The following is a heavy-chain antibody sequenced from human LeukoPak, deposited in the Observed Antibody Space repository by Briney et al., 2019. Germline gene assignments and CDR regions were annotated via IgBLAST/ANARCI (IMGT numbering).Heavy chain of an antibody. D-gene: IGHD1-26*01. CDR2: INPNSGGT. J-gene: IGHJ4*02. Sequence: ASVKVSCKASGYTFTGYYMHWVRQAPGQGLEWMGWINPNSGGTNYAQKFQGRVTMTRDTSISTAYMELSRLRSDDTAVYYCARAPRGARAFFDYWGQGTLVTVSS. V-gene: IGHV1-2*02. CDR1: GYTFTGYY. CDR3: ARAPRGARAFFDY.